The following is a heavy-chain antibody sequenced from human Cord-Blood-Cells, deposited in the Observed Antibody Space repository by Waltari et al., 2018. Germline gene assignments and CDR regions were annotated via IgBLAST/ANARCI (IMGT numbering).Heavy chain of an antibody. D-gene: IGHD4-17*01. V-gene: IGHV3-7*01. CDR1: GFTFSSYW. J-gene: IGHJ4*02. CDR2: IKQDGSEK. Sequence: EVQLVESGGGLVQPGGSLRLSCAASGFTFSSYWMSWVRQAPGKGLEWVANIKQDGSEKYYVDSVKGRFTSSRDNAKNSLYLQMNSLRAEDTAVYYCARDHDYGDYYFDYWGQGTLVTVSS. CDR3: ARDHDYGDYYFDY.